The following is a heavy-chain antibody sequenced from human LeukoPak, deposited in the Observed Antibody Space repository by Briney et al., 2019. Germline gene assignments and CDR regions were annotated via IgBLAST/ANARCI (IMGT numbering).Heavy chain of an antibody. J-gene: IGHJ6*04. CDR3: ATSITGTTGASWYYYYGMNV. CDR2: IIPIFGTA. CDR1: GGTFSSYA. Sequence: SVKVSCKASGGTFSSYAISWVRQAPGQGLEWMGGIIPIFGTANYAQKFQGRVTITADESTSTAYMELSSLRSEDTAVYYCATSITGTTGASWYYYYGMNVWGKGTTVTVSS. V-gene: IGHV1-69*13. D-gene: IGHD1-20*01.